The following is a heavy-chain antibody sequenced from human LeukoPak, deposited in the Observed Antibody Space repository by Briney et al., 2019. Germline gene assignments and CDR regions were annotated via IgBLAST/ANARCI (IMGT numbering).Heavy chain of an antibody. Sequence: GGSLRLSCAASGFSVSDTHMSWVRQAPGKGLEWVSAMYTGGTTYYADSVTGRFTISRDKSKNTLYLQKNSLRVEDTAVYYCAKDEVTSGGGLASWGQGTLVTVPS. J-gene: IGHJ4*02. CDR3: AKDEVTSGGGLAS. CDR2: MYTGGTT. CDR1: GFSVSDTH. D-gene: IGHD3-10*01. V-gene: IGHV3-53*01.